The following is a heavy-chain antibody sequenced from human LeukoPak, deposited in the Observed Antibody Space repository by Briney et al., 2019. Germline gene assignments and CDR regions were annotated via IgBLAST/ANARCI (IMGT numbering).Heavy chain of an antibody. J-gene: IGHJ4*02. CDR3: ATTYGSGTSGHY. Sequence: SETLSLTCAVYGGSFSGYYWSWIRQPPGKGLEWIGSIYYSGSTYYNPSLKSRVTISVDTSKNQFSLKLSSVTAADTAVYYCATTYGSGTSGHYWGQGTLVTVSS. V-gene: IGHV4-34*01. CDR2: IYYSGST. D-gene: IGHD3-10*01. CDR1: GGSFSGYY.